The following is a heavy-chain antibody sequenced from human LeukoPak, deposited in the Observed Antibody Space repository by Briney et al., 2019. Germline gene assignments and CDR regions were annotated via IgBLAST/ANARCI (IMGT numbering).Heavy chain of an antibody. D-gene: IGHD1-26*01. CDR1: GYTFTSYG. V-gene: IGHV1-46*01. Sequence: ASVKVSCKASGYTFTSYGISWVRQAPGQGLEWMGIINPSGGSTSYAQKFQGRVTMTRDTSTSTVYMELSSLRSEDTAVYYCARSPYSGSYDGDFDYWGQGTLVTVSS. J-gene: IGHJ4*02. CDR2: INPSGGST. CDR3: ARSPYSGSYDGDFDY.